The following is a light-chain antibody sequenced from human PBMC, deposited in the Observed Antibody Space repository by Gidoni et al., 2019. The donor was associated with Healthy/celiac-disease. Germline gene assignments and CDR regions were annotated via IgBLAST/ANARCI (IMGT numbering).Light chain of an antibody. V-gene: IGKV4-1*01. CDR3: QQYYDSPRT. CDR2: WAS. Sequence: DIVMTQSPDSLAVSLGERATINCKSSQTVLYRSENRNYLAWYQQKPGQSPKLLIYWASTRASGVPDRFSGSGSGTDFTLTISTLQAEDAAVYFCQQYYDSPRTFGQGTKVEIK. CDR1: QTVLYRSENRNY. J-gene: IGKJ1*01.